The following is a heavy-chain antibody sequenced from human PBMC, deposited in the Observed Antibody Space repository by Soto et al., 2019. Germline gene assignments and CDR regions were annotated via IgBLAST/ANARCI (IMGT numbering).Heavy chain of an antibody. CDR2: ISGSGGST. CDR3: AKTVTTYYYDSSGSDFDY. J-gene: IGHJ4*02. V-gene: IGHV3-23*01. D-gene: IGHD3-22*01. CDR1: GFTFSSYA. Sequence: QTGGSLRLSCAASGFTFSSYAMSWVRQAPGKGLEWVSAISGSGGSTYYADSVKGRFTISRDNSKNTLYLQMNSLRAEDTAVYYCAKTVTTYYYDSSGSDFDYWGQGTLVTVSS.